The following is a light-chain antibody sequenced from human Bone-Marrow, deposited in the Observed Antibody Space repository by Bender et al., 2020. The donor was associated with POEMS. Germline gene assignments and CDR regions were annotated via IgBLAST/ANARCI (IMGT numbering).Light chain of an antibody. CDR2: QDN. Sequence: SYELTQPPSLSVSAGQTASITCSAYRLGDKYVCWYQQRPGQSPMMVIYQDNKRPPGIPGRSPGSNSGDAAPLPIGGPQLVDEADYFCQAWDTATVLFGGGTRLTVL. V-gene: IGLV3-1*01. J-gene: IGLJ2*01. CDR3: QAWDTATVL. CDR1: RLGDKY.